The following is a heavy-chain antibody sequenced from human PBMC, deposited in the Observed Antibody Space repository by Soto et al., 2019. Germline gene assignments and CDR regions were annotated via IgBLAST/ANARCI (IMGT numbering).Heavy chain of an antibody. D-gene: IGHD3-22*01. J-gene: IGHJ4*02. CDR3: ARQIYDSDTGPNFQYYFDS. CDR1: GYSFAGYW. CDR2: IDPSDSQT. V-gene: IGHV5-10-1*01. Sequence: GESLKISCKGSGYSFAGYWITWVRQKPGKGLEWMGRIDPSDSQTYHSPSFRGHVTISVTKSITTVFLQWSSLRASDTATYYCARQIYDSDTGPNFQYYFDSWGQGTPVTVSS.